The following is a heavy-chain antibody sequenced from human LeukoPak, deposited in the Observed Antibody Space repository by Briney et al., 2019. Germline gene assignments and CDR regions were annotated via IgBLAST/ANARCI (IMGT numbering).Heavy chain of an antibody. V-gene: IGHV3-13*01. CDR2: IGTAGDT. Sequence: GGSLGLSCAASGFTFSSYDMHWVRQATGKGLEWVSAIGTAGDTYYPGSVKGRFTISRENAKNSLYLQMNSLRAGDTAVYYCTTITMVRGVIITWVDYWGQGTLVTVSS. CDR3: TTITMVRGVIITWVDY. J-gene: IGHJ4*02. CDR1: GFTFSSYD. D-gene: IGHD3-10*01.